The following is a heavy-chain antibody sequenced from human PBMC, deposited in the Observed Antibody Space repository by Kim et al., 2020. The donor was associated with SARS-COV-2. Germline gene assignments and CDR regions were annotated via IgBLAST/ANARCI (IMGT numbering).Heavy chain of an antibody. CDR3: AREPSTYFDY. V-gene: IGHV3-66*01. CDR1: GFTVSNTY. J-gene: IGHJ4*02. Sequence: GGSLRLSCVVSGFTVSNTYMSWVRQAPGKGLEWVSFIYGGGSTYYADSVKGRFTISRDDSRNTVYLQMNSVRAEDTAVYFCAREPSTYFDYWGQGTLVTVSS. CDR2: IYGGGST.